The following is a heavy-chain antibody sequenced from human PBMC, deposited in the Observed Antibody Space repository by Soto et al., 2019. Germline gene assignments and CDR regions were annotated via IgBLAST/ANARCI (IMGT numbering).Heavy chain of an antibody. D-gene: IGHD1-1*01. CDR3: TTTYPNDDSRVVAY. CDR2: ITWNSGSK. V-gene: IGHV3-9*01. CDR1: GFTFDDYA. J-gene: IGHJ4*02. Sequence: EVQLVESGGGLVQPGRSLRLSCAASGFTFDDYAMHWVRQPPGKRLEWVSGITWNSGSKDYAESVKGRFTISGDNRKNSLYLQMNSLRGEDTALYYCTTTYPNDDSRVVAYWGQGTLVTVSS.